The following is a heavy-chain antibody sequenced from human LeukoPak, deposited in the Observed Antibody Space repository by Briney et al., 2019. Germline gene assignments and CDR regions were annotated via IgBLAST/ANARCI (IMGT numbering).Heavy chain of an antibody. CDR3: ARVSIVGATRIDY. J-gene: IGHJ4*02. V-gene: IGHV4-34*01. D-gene: IGHD1-26*01. CDR1: GGSFSGYY. CDR2: INHSGST. Sequence: PSETLSLTCAVYGGSFSGYYWSWIRQPPGKGLEWIGEINHSGSTNYNLSLKSRVTISVDTSKNQFSLKLSSVTAADTAVYYCARVSIVGATRIDYWGQGTLVTVSS.